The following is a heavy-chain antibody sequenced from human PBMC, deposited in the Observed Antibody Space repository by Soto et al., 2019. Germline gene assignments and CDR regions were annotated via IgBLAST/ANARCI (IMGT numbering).Heavy chain of an antibody. CDR2: IYYSGST. CDR1: GGSISSGGYY. Sequence: SETLSLTCTVSGGSISSGGYYWSWIRQHPGKGLEWIGYIYYSGSTYYNPSLKSRVTISVDTSKNQFSLKLSSVTAADTAVYYCARELQRWFDPWGQGTLVTVSS. J-gene: IGHJ5*02. D-gene: IGHD4-4*01. CDR3: ARELQRWFDP. V-gene: IGHV4-31*03.